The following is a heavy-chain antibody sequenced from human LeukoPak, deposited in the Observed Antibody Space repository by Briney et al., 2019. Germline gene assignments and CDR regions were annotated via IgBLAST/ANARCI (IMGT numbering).Heavy chain of an antibody. V-gene: IGHV3-23*01. J-gene: IGHJ4*02. D-gene: IGHD2-15*01. CDR2: ISGSGGST. CDR1: GFTFSSYS. Sequence: GGSLRLSCAASGFTFSSYSMSWVRQAPGKGLEWVSAISGSGGSTYYADSVKGRFTISRDNSKNTLYLQMNSLRAEDTAVYYCAKDSVVAAIKDYFDYWGQGTLVTVSS. CDR3: AKDSVVAAIKDYFDY.